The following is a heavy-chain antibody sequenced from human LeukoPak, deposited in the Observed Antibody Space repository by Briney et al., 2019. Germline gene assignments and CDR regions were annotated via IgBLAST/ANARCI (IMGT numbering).Heavy chain of an antibody. Sequence: SETLSLTCTVSGGSISSSGYYWGWVRQPPGKELEWIVSIYYSGSSHYNPSLKSRVSMSRDTAKNQFSLNLSCVRAADTAVYYCARVGVTADFDYWGQGTLVTVSS. CDR3: ARVGVTADFDY. CDR2: IYYSGSS. J-gene: IGHJ4*02. V-gene: IGHV4-39*07. D-gene: IGHD1-26*01. CDR1: GGSISSSGYY.